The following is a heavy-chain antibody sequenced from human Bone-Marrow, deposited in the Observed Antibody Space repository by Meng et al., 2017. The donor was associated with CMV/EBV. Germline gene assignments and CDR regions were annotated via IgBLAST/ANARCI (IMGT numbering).Heavy chain of an antibody. CDR2: ISSSGSTI. CDR3: ASTLTSSGNDY. J-gene: IGHJ4*02. Sequence: GESLKISCAASGFTFSSYEMNWVRQAPGKGLEWVSYISSSGSTIYYADSVKGRFTISRDNAKNSLYLQMNSLRAEDTAAYYCASTLTSSGNDYWGQGTLVTVSS. CDR1: GFTFSSYE. V-gene: IGHV3-48*03. D-gene: IGHD3-22*01.